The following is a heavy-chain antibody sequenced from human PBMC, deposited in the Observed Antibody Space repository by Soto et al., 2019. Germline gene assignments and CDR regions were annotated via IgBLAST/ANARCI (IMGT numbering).Heavy chain of an antibody. V-gene: IGHV3-7*03. CDR2: IRQDGTET. Sequence: EAQLVESGGGLVQPGGSLRLSCAASGFTFSTYWMNWVRQAPGMGLEWLAIIRQDGTETHYVDSVKGRFTISRDNTKNSVFLQMNNRRADDTAVYYCVGGAGWELDYWGQGTLVTVSS. D-gene: IGHD1-26*01. CDR3: VGGAGWELDY. CDR1: GFTFSTYW. J-gene: IGHJ4*02.